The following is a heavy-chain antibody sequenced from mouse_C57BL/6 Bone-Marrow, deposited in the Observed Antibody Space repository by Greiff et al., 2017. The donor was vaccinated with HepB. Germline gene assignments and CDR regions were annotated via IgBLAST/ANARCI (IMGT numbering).Heavy chain of an antibody. CDR2: IYPRSGNT. Sequence: QVQLQQSGAELARPGASVKLSCKASGYTFTSYGISWVKQRTGQGLEWIGEIYPRSGNTYYNEKFKGKATLTADKSSSAAYMELRSLTSDDAAVYFCARRGHPYYGPPSMDYWGQGTSVTVSS. CDR1: GYTFTSYG. D-gene: IGHD1-1*01. J-gene: IGHJ4*01. V-gene: IGHV1-81*01. CDR3: ARRGHPYYGPPSMDY.